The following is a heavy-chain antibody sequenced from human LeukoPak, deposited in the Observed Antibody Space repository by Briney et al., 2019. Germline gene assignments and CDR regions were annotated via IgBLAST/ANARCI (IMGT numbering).Heavy chain of an antibody. D-gene: IGHD1-26*01. V-gene: IGHV4-34*01. J-gene: IGHJ4*02. Sequence: KTSETLSLTCAVYGGSFSGYYWSWIRQPPRKGLEWIGEINHSGSTNYNPSLKSRVTISVDTSKNQFSLKLSSVTAADTAVYYCASAPIVGATTFDYWGQGTLVTVSS. CDR1: GGSFSGYY. CDR3: ASAPIVGATTFDY. CDR2: INHSGST.